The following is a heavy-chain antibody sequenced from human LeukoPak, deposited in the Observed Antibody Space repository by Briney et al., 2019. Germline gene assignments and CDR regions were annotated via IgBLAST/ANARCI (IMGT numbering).Heavy chain of an antibody. CDR1: GYSISSGYY. CDR2: IYHSGST. J-gene: IGHJ4*02. CDR3: ARSARIAAAGVKNFDY. V-gene: IGHV4-38-2*02. D-gene: IGHD6-13*01. Sequence: PSETLSLTCTVSGYSISSGYYWGWIRQPPGKGLEWIGSIYHSGSTYYNPSLKSRVTISADTSKNQFSLKLSSVTAADTAVYYCARSARIAAAGVKNFDYWGQGTLVTVSS.